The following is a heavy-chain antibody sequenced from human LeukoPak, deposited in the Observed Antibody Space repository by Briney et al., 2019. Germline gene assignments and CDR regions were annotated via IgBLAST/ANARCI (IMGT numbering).Heavy chain of an antibody. CDR1: GFTFSPYW. CDR2: IKQDGSEK. V-gene: IGHV3-7*03. CDR3: ARDGRGYTYGNDY. D-gene: IGHD5-18*01. J-gene: IGHJ4*02. Sequence: AGGSLRLSCAASGFTFSPYWMSWVRQAPGKGLEWEANIKQDGSEKYYVDSVKGRFTISRDNAKKSLYLQMNSLRAEDTAVYYCARDGRGYTYGNDYWGQGTLVTVSS.